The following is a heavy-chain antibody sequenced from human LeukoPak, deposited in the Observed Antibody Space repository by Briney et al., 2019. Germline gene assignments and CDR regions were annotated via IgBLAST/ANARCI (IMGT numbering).Heavy chain of an antibody. CDR2: FYYSGST. Sequence: PSETLSLTCTVSGGSISSYYWSWIRQPPGKGLEWIGYFYYSGSTNYNPSLKSRVTISVDTSKNQFSLKLSSVTAADTAVYYCARVIRRYNYGYQGAFDYWGQGTLVTVSS. V-gene: IGHV4-59*01. J-gene: IGHJ4*02. CDR3: ARVIRRYNYGYQGAFDY. D-gene: IGHD5-18*01. CDR1: GGSISSYY.